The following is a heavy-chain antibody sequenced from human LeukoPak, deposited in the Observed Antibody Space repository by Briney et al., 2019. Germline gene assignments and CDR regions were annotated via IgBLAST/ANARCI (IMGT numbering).Heavy chain of an antibody. CDR1: GGSVSSGSYY. V-gene: IGHV4-39*07. CDR3: ARGHVLLDY. D-gene: IGHD3-10*01. J-gene: IGHJ4*02. Sequence: PSETLSLTCTVSGGSVSSGSYYWSWIRQPPGKGLEWIGEINHSGSTNYNPSLKSRVTISVDTSKNQFSLKLSSVTAADTAVYYCARGHVLLDYWGQGTLVTVSS. CDR2: INHSGST.